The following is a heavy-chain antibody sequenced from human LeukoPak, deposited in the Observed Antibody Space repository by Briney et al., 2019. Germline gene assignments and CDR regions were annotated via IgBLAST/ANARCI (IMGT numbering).Heavy chain of an antibody. CDR2: IYTSGST. D-gene: IGHD2-2*01. CDR1: GGSISSYY. CDR3: ARHPIVVVPAAPSPWFDP. V-gene: IGHV4-4*09. J-gene: IGHJ5*02. Sequence: SETLSLTCTVSGGSISSYYWSWIRQAPGKGLEWIGYIYTSGSTNYNPSLKSRVTISVDTSKNQFSLKLSSVTAADTAVYYCARHPIVVVPAAPSPWFDPWGQGTLVTVSS.